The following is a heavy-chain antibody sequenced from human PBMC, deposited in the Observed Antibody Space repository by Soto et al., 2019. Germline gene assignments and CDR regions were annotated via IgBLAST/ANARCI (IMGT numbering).Heavy chain of an antibody. CDR2: VDNSGST. Sequence: TPETLSVTCSLSGGSMSSGDHYWCWIRQPPGKGLEWIGYVDNSGSTDYNPSLKSRVTISVDTSKNQFSLNLTSVTAADTAVYYCAGCSDRRRYYYALDIWGQGTMVTVS. D-gene: IGHD3-22*01. J-gene: IGHJ3*02. CDR1: GGSMSSGDHY. CDR3: AGCSDRRRYYYALDI. V-gene: IGHV4-30-4*01.